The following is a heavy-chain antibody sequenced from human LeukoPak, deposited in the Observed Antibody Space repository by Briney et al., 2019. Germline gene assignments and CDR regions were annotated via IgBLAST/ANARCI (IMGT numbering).Heavy chain of an antibody. D-gene: IGHD4-17*01. J-gene: IGHJ4*02. CDR3: ARDRRGTVTTFDY. CDR2: INSDGTNT. CDR1: GFTFSSNW. V-gene: IGHV3-74*01. Sequence: GGSLRLSCAASGFTFSSNWMSWLRQAPGKGLVWVSRINSDGTNTNYADSVKGRFTISRDNAKNTLYLQMNSLRAEDTAVYYCARDRRGTVTTFDYWGQGTLVTVSS.